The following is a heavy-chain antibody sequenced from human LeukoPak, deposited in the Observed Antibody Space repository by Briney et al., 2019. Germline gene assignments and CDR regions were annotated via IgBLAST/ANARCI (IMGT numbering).Heavy chain of an antibody. CDR1: GGSISSYY. D-gene: IGHD6-19*01. V-gene: IGHV4-59*01. CDR2: IYYSGST. CDR3: ARGENSGWPYFDY. Sequence: SETLSLTCTVSGGSISSYYWSWIRQPPGKGLEWIGYIYYSGSTNFNPSLKSRVTISVDTSKNQFSLKLSSVTAADTAVYYCARGENSGWPYFDYWGQGTLVTVSS. J-gene: IGHJ4*02.